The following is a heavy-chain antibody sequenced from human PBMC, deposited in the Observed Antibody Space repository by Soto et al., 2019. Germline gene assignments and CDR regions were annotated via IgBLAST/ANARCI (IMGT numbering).Heavy chain of an antibody. V-gene: IGHV3-11*01. CDR3: ARALRFLECLFIGVYFYY. J-gene: IGHJ4*02. CDR1: GFTFSDYY. CDR2: ISSSGSTI. D-gene: IGHD3-3*01. Sequence: QVQLVESGGGLVKPGGSLRLSCAASGFTFSDYYMSWIRQAPGKGLEWVSYISSSGSTIYYADSVKGRFTISRDNAKNSLYLQMNSLRAEDTAVSYCARALRFLECLFIGVYFYYWGQGTLVTVSS.